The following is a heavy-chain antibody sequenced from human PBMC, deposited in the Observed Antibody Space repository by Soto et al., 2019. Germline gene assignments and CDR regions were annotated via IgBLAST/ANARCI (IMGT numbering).Heavy chain of an antibody. Sequence: SETLSLTCTVSGDSISTDYWSWIRQSPGKGLEWIGFIYYGGSTNYNPSLKSRVIISVDRSKNQFSLKVSSVTAADTAVYYCARRQSSPWFDPWGQGTLVTVSS. J-gene: IGHJ5*02. D-gene: IGHD2-15*01. CDR2: IYYGGST. V-gene: IGHV4-59*08. CDR3: ARRQSSPWFDP. CDR1: GDSISTDY.